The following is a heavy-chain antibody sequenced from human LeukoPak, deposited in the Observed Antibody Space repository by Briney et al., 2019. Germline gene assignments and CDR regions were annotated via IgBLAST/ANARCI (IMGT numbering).Heavy chain of an antibody. J-gene: IGHJ5*02. CDR3: ARRPYSGSPNWFDP. D-gene: IGHD1-26*01. V-gene: IGHV5-51*01. CDR1: GHRFTNHW. Sequence: GESLKISCEVSGHRFTNHWIGWVRQMPGKGLEWMGIINLGDSDTKYSPSVQGQVTISLDKSISTAYLQWRSLKASDTAMYYCARRPYSGSPNWFDPWGQGTLVTVSS. CDR2: INLGDSDT.